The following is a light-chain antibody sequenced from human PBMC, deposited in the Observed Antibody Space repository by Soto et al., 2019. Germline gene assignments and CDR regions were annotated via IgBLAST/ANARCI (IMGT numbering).Light chain of an antibody. CDR3: AAWDDRVDEYV. CDR1: ASNIGSKA. CDR2: RTV. V-gene: IGLV1-44*01. Sequence: QSVLTQSPSASGTPGQRVTISCSGSASNIGSKAVNWYQQFPGTAPKLIIYRTVERPSGVPARFYGSKSGTSASLAINGLQSEDEADYYCAAWDDRVDEYVFRIGTTVTVL. J-gene: IGLJ1*01.